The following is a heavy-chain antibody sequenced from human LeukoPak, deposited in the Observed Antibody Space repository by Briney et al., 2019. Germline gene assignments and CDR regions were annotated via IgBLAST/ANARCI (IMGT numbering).Heavy chain of an antibody. CDR2: VYHTGST. CDR1: GGSISRGGYS. Sequence: SQTLSLTCAVSGGSISRGGYSWSWIRQPPGKGLEWMGYVYHTGSTYYNASLKSRVTISVDTSRNQFSLKLNSVTAADTAEYYCASAPADSYGAFDYWGQGTLVTVSS. D-gene: IGHD5-18*01. J-gene: IGHJ4*02. V-gene: IGHV4-30-2*01. CDR3: ASAPADSYGAFDY.